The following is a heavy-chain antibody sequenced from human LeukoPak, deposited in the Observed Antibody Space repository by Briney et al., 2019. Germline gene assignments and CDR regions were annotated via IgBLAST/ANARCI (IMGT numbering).Heavy chain of an antibody. CDR2: ISDDGSNK. CDR3: ARDVGGDLAPYYFDY. V-gene: IGHV3-30*03. CDR1: GFTFSNYA. Sequence: PGGSLRLSCAASGFTFSNYAMHWVRQAPGKGLEWVAVISDDGSNKYYGDSVKGRFTISRDNAKNSLYLQMNSLRAEDTAVYYCARDVGGDLAPYYFDYWGQGTLVTVSS. D-gene: IGHD4-17*01. J-gene: IGHJ4*02.